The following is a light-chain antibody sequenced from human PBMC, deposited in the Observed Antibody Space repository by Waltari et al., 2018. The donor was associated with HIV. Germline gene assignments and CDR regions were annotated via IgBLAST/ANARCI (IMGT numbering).Light chain of an antibody. CDR2: LGS. Sequence: DIVMTQSPLSLPVTPGEPASISCRSSQNLLRNGKNYLDWYLQKPGQSPQLLIYLGSSRASGVPDRFSGSGSGTDFTLKISRVEAEDVGVDYCMQGGQTPRVTFGGGTKVEIK. J-gene: IGKJ4*02. CDR3: MQGGQTPRVT. V-gene: IGKV2-28*01. CDR1: QNLLRNGKNY.